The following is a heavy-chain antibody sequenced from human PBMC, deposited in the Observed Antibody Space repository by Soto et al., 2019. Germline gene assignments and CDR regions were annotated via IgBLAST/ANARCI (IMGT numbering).Heavy chain of an antibody. CDR3: ARSYYFHGSGYYQRAKQEYSFDY. Sequence: SVKVSCKASGGTFSSYAISWVRQAPGQGLEWMGGIIPIFGTANYAQKFQGRVTITADESTSTAYMELSSLRDEDTAVYYCARSYYFHGSGYYQRAKQEYSFDYWGQGTLVTVSS. D-gene: IGHD3-22*01. V-gene: IGHV1-69*13. J-gene: IGHJ4*02. CDR1: GGTFSSYA. CDR2: IIPIFGTA.